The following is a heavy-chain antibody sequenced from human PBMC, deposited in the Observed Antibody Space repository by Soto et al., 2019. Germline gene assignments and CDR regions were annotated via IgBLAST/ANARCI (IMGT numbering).Heavy chain of an antibody. D-gene: IGHD5-18*01. CDR1: GGSISSYY. J-gene: IGHJ4*02. V-gene: IGHV4-59*01. Sequence: SQTLSLTCSVSGGSISSYYWSWIRQPPGKGLEWIGNIYYTGSTNYSPSLKSRVTISVDTSKNQFSLNLNSVTAADTAVYYWARGRLYPRPPRSIWSPRGVEPAMIIGYFDYWGQGTLVTVSS. CDR3: ARGRLYPRPPRSIWSPRGVEPAMIIGYFDY. CDR2: IYYTGST.